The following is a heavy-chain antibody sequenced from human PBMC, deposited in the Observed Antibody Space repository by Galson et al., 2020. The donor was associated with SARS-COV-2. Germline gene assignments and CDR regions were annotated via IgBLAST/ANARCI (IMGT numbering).Heavy chain of an antibody. V-gene: IGHV4-39*07. CDR2: IYYSGST. CDR1: GGSISSSSYY. D-gene: IGHD6-19*01. Sequence: ASETLSLTCTVSGGSISSSSYYWGWIRQPPGKGLEWIGSIYYSGSTYYNPSLKSRVTISVDTSKNQFSLKLSSVTAADTAVYYCARDWTIAVAGIRAGDYWGQGTLVTVSS. CDR3: ARDWTIAVAGIRAGDY. J-gene: IGHJ4*02.